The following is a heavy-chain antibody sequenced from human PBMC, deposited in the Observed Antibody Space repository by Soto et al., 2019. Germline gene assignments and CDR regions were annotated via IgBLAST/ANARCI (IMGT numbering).Heavy chain of an antibody. Sequence: QITLKESGPTLVKPTQTFTLACTFSGFSLSTSGMGVGWIRQPPGKALEWLALIYWDDDKRYSPSLKSRLTITKDTAETQVGLIMTNMDPVDTATYYCAHYSSTSSFDYWGQGTLVTVFS. CDR1: GFSLSTSGMG. J-gene: IGHJ4*02. CDR3: AHYSSTSSFDY. CDR2: IYWDDDK. D-gene: IGHD6-13*01. V-gene: IGHV2-5*02.